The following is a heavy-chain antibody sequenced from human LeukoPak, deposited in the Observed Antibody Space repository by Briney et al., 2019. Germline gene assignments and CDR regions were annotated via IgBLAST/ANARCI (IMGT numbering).Heavy chain of an antibody. CDR2: INPNSGGT. J-gene: IGHJ4*02. Sequence: GASVKVSCKASGYTFTSYYMHWVRQAPGQGLEWMGRINPNSGGTNYAQKFQGRVTMTRDTSISTAYMELSRLRSDDTAVYYCARSPSWYEFDYWGQGTLVTVSS. D-gene: IGHD6-13*01. CDR1: GYTFTSYY. V-gene: IGHV1-2*06. CDR3: ARSPSWYEFDY.